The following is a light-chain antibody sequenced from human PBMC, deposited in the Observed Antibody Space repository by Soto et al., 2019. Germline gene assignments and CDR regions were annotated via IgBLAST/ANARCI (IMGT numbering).Light chain of an antibody. Sequence: DVQMTQSPSSVSASVGDRVTIPCRASQLISSWLAWYQQKPGTPPKLLIYAASNLESGVPSRFSGSESGTEFTLTISSLQPEDFATYFCQQAASFPLTFGGGTKVDI. CDR2: AAS. V-gene: IGKV1-12*01. CDR3: QQAASFPLT. J-gene: IGKJ4*01. CDR1: QLISSW.